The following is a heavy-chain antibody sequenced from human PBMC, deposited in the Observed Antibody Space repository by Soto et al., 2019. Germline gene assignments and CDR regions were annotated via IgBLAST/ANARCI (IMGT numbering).Heavy chain of an antibody. D-gene: IGHD2-8*01. CDR1: GYSFTNYW. J-gene: IGHJ3*02. CDR2: IYPGDSDI. V-gene: IGHV5-51*01. CDR3: ARQGQMVRAFDI. Sequence: GESLKISCNGSGYSFTNYWIGWVRQMPGKGLECMGIIYPGDSDIRHSPSFQGHVTISADKSISTAYLQWNSLEASDTAMYYCARQGQMVRAFDIWGQGTMVTVSS.